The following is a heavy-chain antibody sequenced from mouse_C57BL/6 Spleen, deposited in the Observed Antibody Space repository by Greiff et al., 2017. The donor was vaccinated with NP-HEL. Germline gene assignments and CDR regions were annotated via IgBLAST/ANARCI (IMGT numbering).Heavy chain of an antibody. Sequence: QVQLQQSGAELVKPGASVKLSCKASGYTFNSYWMQWVKQRPGQGLEWIGEIDPSDSSTNYNQKFKGKATLTVDTSYSTAYMQLSSLTSEDSAVYYCSYYYGSSYYFDYWGQGTTLTVSS. CDR3: SYYYGSSYYFDY. V-gene: IGHV1-50*01. J-gene: IGHJ2*01. CDR2: IDPSDSST. D-gene: IGHD1-1*01. CDR1: GYTFNSYW.